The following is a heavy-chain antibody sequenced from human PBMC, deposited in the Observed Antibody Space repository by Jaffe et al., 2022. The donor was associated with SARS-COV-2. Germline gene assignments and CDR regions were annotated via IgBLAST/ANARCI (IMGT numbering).Heavy chain of an antibody. CDR3: ARHALPRYCSSTSCYEDYYYGMDV. J-gene: IGHJ6*02. D-gene: IGHD2-2*01. V-gene: IGHV4-59*08. CDR1: GGSISSYY. Sequence: QVQLQESGPGLVKPSETLSLTCTVSGGSISSYYWSWIRQPPGKGLEWIGYIYYSGSTNYNPSLKSRVTISVDTSKNQFSLKLSSVTAADTAVYYCARHALPRYCSSTSCYEDYYYGMDVWGQGTTVTVSS. CDR2: IYYSGST.